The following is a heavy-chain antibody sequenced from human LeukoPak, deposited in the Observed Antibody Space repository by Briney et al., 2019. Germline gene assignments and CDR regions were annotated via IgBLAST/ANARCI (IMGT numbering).Heavy chain of an antibody. V-gene: IGHV3-30*04. D-gene: IGHD3-10*01. CDR1: GFTFGDYA. Sequence: GGSLRLSCTASGFTFGDYAMSWFRQAPGKGLEWVAIISYDGSKTYYADSVKGRFTISRDNSKNTLYLQMNSLRAEDTAVYYCAKDRSYGSGMGVFDYWGQGTLVTVSS. CDR3: AKDRSYGSGMGVFDY. J-gene: IGHJ4*02. CDR2: ISYDGSKT.